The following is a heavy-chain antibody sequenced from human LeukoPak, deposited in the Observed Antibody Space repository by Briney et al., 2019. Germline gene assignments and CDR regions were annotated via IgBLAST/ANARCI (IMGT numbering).Heavy chain of an antibody. CDR2: INPNSGGT. D-gene: IGHD1-7*01. V-gene: IGHV1-2*02. Sequence: GASVKVSCKASGYTFTGYYMHWVRQAPGQGLEWMGWINPNSGGTKYAQKFHGRVTMTTDTSISTAYMELSRLRSDDTALYYCARAGVYNWNYEGTAYFDYWGQGTLVTVSS. J-gene: IGHJ4*02. CDR1: GYTFTGYY. CDR3: ARAGVYNWNYEGTAYFDY.